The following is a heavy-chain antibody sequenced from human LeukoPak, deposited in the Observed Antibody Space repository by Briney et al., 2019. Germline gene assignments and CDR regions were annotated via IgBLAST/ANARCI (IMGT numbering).Heavy chain of an antibody. CDR3: ARESRTAGIAAAGTDQGWFDP. Sequence: GASVKVSCKASGYTFTSYAMNWVRQAPGQGLEWMGWINTNTGNPTYAQGFTGRFVFSLDTSVSTAYLQISSLKAEDTAAYYCARESRTAGIAAAGTDQGWFDPWGQGTLVTVSS. CDR1: GYTFTSYA. V-gene: IGHV7-4-1*02. J-gene: IGHJ5*02. CDR2: INTNTGNP. D-gene: IGHD6-13*01.